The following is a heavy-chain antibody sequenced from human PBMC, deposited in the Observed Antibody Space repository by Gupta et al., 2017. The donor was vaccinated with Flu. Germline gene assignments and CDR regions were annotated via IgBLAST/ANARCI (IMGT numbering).Heavy chain of an antibody. CDR3: ARVYGGNPYYYGMDV. D-gene: IGHD4-17*01. CDR1: GFTFSDNY. J-gene: IGHJ6*02. CDR2: TRNKANSYTT. V-gene: IGHV3-72*01. Sequence: EVQLVESGGGLVQPGGSLRLSFAASGFTFSDNYMDWARQAPGKGLEWVGRTRNKANSYTTEYAASVKGRFTISRDDSKNSLYLQMNSLKTEDTAVYYCARVYGGNPYYYGMDVWGQGTTVTVSS.